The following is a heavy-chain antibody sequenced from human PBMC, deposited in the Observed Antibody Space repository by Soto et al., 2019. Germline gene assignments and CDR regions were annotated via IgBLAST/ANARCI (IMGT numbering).Heavy chain of an antibody. CDR2: ISGSGGST. CDR3: AKASSGY. CDR1: GLTFSSNT. Sequence: GGSLRLSCAASGLTFSSNTLSWVRQAPGKGLEWVSSISGSGGSTYYADSVRGRFTISRDNSKNTLYLQMDSLRAEDTALYYCAKASSGYWGQGTLVTVSS. D-gene: IGHD3-10*01. V-gene: IGHV3-23*01. J-gene: IGHJ4*02.